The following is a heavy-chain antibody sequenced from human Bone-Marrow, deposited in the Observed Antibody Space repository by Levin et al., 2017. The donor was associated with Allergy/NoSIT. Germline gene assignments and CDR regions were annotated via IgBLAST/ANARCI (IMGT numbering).Heavy chain of an antibody. J-gene: IGHJ3*01. CDR2: ISSDSSDL. V-gene: IGHV3-21*01. D-gene: IGHD2/OR15-2a*01. Sequence: GGSLRLSCIVSGFTFSDYSIYWVRQAPGKGLEWISSISSDSSDLYYADSVKGRFTISRDNAKSSLNLQVSSLRAEDTAVYHCVRGIIGDVRVAHKEAFDVWGQGTMVTVSS. CDR1: GFTFSDYS. CDR3: VRGIIGDVRVAHKEAFDV.